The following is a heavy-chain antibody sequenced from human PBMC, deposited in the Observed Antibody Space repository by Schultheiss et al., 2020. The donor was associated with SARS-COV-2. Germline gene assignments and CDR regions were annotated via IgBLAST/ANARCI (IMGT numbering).Heavy chain of an antibody. CDR3: ARDSSGSYSHRWFDP. CDR1: GGSISSSNW. Sequence: SETLSLTCAVSGGSISSSNWWSWIRQPPGKGLEWIGYIYYSGSTNYNPSLKSRVTISVDTSKNQFSLKLSSVTAADTAVYYCARDSSGSYSHRWFDPWGQGTLVTVSS. J-gene: IGHJ5*02. CDR2: IYYSGST. V-gene: IGHV4-61*01. D-gene: IGHD1-26*01.